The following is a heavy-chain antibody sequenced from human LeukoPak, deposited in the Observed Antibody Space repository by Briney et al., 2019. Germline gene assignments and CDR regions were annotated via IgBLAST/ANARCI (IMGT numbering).Heavy chain of an antibody. CDR3: ARDEAVVVVAATDYYYYYMDV. V-gene: IGHV3-30*02. CDR1: GFTFSSYG. D-gene: IGHD2-15*01. J-gene: IGHJ6*03. Sequence: GGSLRLSCAASGFTFSSYGMHWVRQAPGKGLEWVAFIRYDGSNKYYADSVKGRFTISRDNSKNSVYLQMNSLRAEDTAVYYCARDEAVVVVAATDYYYYYMDVWGKGTTVTVSS. CDR2: IRYDGSNK.